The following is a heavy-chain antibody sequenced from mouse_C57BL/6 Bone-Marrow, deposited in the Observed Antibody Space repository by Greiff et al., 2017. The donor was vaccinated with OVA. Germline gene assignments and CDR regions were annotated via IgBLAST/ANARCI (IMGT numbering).Heavy chain of an antibody. D-gene: IGHD2-4*01. CDR3: NYDSYWYFDV. V-gene: IGHV6-6*01. CDR2: IRNKANSHAT. J-gene: IGHJ1*03. CDR1: GFTFTDAC. Sequence: EVNVVESGGGLVQPGGSMKLSCAASGFTFTDACMDWVRQSPEKGLEWVAEIRNKANSHATNYAVSVKGRFTISRDEYKSSVYLQMNGIRAEDSGIYDCNYDSYWYFDVWGTGTTVTVSS.